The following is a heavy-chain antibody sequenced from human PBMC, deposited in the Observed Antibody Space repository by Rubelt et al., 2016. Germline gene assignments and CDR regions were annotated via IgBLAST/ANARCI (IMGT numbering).Heavy chain of an antibody. CDR3: ARGGRYYGSGSYQRHNWFDP. J-gene: IGHJ5*02. CDR2: INHSGST. V-gene: IGHV4-34*01. D-gene: IGHD3-10*01. CDR1: GGSFSGCY. Sequence: QVQLQQWGAGLLKPSETLSLTCAVYGGSFSGCYWSWIRQPPGKGLEWIGEINHSGSTNSNPSLKSRVTRAVDTSKNQFSLKLSSVTAADTAVYYCARGGRYYGSGSYQRHNWFDPWGQGTLVTVSS.